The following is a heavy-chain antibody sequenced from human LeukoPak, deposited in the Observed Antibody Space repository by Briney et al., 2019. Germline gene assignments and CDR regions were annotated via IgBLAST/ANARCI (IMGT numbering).Heavy chain of an antibody. J-gene: IGHJ3*02. V-gene: IGHV1-46*01. CDR2: INPSGGST. CDR3: ARSSAYYNEADI. D-gene: IGHD1-26*01. CDR1: GYTFSNYY. Sequence: ASVKVSCKASGYTFSNYYMHWVRQAPGQGLEWMGIINPSGGSTSYAQKFQGRVTMTRDTSTSTVYMELSSLRSEDTAMYYCARSSAYYNEADIWGQGTMVTVSS.